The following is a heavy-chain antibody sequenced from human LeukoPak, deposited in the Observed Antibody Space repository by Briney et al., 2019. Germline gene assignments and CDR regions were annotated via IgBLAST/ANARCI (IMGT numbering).Heavy chain of an antibody. J-gene: IGHJ4*02. CDR1: GGSISSYY. CDR3: ARGGARTTMLINY. CDR2: IYYSGST. Sequence: PSETLSLTCTVSGGSISSYYWSWIRQPPGKGLEWIGYIYYSGSTNYNPSLKSRVTISVDTSKNQFSLKLSSVTAAVTAVYYCARGGARTTMLINYWGQGTLVTVSS. D-gene: IGHD3-16*01. V-gene: IGHV4-59*01.